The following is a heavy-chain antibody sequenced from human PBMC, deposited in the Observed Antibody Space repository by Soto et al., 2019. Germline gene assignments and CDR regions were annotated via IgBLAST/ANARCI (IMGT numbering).Heavy chain of an antibody. V-gene: IGHV1-18*01. CDR2: ISAYHGNT. D-gene: IGHD6-19*01. J-gene: IGHJ5*02. CDR3: ARDLGRIAVAGSGWFDP. CDR1: GYTFTSYG. Sequence: QVQLVQSGAEVKKPGASVKVSCKASGYTFTSYGISWVRQAPGRGLEWMGWISAYHGNTNYAQKLQGRPTMPTDTSTSTAYMELRSLRSDDTAVYYCARDLGRIAVAGSGWFDPWGQGTLVTVSS.